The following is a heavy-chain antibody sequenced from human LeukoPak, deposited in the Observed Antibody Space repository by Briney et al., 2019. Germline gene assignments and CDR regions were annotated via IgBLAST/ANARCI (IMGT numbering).Heavy chain of an antibody. CDR1: GGTYSRYA. D-gene: IGHD3-9*01. Sequence: SVRVSCKASGGTYSRYAISEVRQATGQGLEWMGGIIPIFGTANYAQKFQGRVTITADESTSTAYMELSSLRSEDTAVYYCARSKDLRLDDIYYWGQGTLVTVSS. CDR3: ARSKDLRLDDIYY. CDR2: IIPIFGTA. J-gene: IGHJ4*02. V-gene: IGHV1-69*13.